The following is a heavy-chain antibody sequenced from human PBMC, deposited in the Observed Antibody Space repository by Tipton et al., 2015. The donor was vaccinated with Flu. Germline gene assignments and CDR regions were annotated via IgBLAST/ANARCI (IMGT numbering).Heavy chain of an antibody. CDR2: FYYSGST. Sequence: LRLSCTVSGGSIISSSYYWGWIRQPPGKGLEWIGSFYYSGSTYYNPSLKSRVTISVDPSKNQFSLRLSSVTAADTAVYYCARVPRGPYYGMDVWCQGTTVTVSS. V-gene: IGHV4-39*07. J-gene: IGHJ6*02. CDR3: ARVPRGPYYGMDV. D-gene: IGHD3-10*01. CDR1: GGSIISSSYY.